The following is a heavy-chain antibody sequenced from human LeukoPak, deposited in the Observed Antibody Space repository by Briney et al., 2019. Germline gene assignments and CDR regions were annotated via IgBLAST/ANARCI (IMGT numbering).Heavy chain of an antibody. CDR1: GFTFSSYA. D-gene: IGHD1-26*01. Sequence: GRSLRLSCAASGFTFSSYAMHWVRQAPGKGLEWVAVISYDGSNKYYADSVKGRFTISRDNSKNTLYLQMNSLRAEDTAVYYCAKWGGTIVGAPEYWGQGTLVTVSS. CDR3: AKWGGTIVGAPEY. CDR2: ISYDGSNK. V-gene: IGHV3-30-3*02. J-gene: IGHJ4*02.